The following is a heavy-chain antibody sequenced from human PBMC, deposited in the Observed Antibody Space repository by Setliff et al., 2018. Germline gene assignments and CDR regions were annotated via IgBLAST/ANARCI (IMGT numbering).Heavy chain of an antibody. CDR2: IYSDDART. J-gene: IGHJ4*02. Sequence: PGGSLRLSCAASGFAVSGDYMSWVRQAPGKGLEWVGAIYSDDARTFHADSVKGRFTISRDNAKNTVYLQMNSLRVEDTAVYYCARGRPLYSSPVDYWGQGTLVTVSS. CDR3: ARGRPLYSSPVDY. V-gene: IGHV3-53*01. CDR1: GFAVSGDY. D-gene: IGHD6-13*01.